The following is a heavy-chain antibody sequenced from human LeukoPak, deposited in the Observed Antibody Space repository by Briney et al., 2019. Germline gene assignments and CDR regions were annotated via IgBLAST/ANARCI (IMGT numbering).Heavy chain of an antibody. J-gene: IGHJ6*02. Sequence: ASVKVSCKASGYTFTSYYMHRVRQAPGQGLEWMGIINPSGGSTSYAQKFQGRVTMTRDTSTSTVYMELSSLRSEDTAVYYCARDGAEGAGMDVWGQGTTVTVSS. CDR1: GYTFTSYY. CDR2: INPSGGST. V-gene: IGHV1-46*01. D-gene: IGHD1-26*01. CDR3: ARDGAEGAGMDV.